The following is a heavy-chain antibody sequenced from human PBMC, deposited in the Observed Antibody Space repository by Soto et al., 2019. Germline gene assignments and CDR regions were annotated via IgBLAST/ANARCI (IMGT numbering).Heavy chain of an antibody. J-gene: IGHJ4*02. CDR2: IYYNGNT. CDR1: GGSISSSSCY. D-gene: IGHD2-15*01. V-gene: IGHV4-39*01. Sequence: SETLSLTCTVSGGSISSSSCYWGWIRLPPGKGLEWIGNIYYNGNTYYNPSLKSGVTISVDTSKSQFSLKLSSLTAADTAVYYCARLRIYCSGGTCYYYFDYWGQGTLVTVSS. CDR3: ARLRIYCSGGTCYYYFDY.